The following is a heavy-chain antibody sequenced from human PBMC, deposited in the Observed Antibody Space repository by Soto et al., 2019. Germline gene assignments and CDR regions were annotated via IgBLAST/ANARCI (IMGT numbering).Heavy chain of an antibody. D-gene: IGHD2-15*01. CDR2: ISYDGSNK. J-gene: IGHJ5*02. CDR3: ARDLVVVVAATRGEHWFDP. CDR1: GFTFSSYA. Sequence: QVQLVESGGGVVQPGRSLRLSCAASGFTFSSYAMHWVRQAPGKGLGWVAVISYDGSNKYYADSVKGRFTISRDNSKNTLYLQMNSLRAEDTAVYYCARDLVVVVAATRGEHWFDPWGQGTLVTVSS. V-gene: IGHV3-30-3*01.